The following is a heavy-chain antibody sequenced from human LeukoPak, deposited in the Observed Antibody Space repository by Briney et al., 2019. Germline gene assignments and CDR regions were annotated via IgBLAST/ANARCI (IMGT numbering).Heavy chain of an antibody. CDR3: ARSAGGWSLNY. Sequence: PSETLSLTCAVSGDSISTRNWWNWVRQPPGKGLDWIGEISHGGSTKYNPSLKNRVTISKDNSKNEFSLKLNSVTAADTAVYFCARSAGGWSLNYWGQGALVTAST. J-gene: IGHJ4*02. CDR1: GDSISTRNW. CDR2: ISHGGST. D-gene: IGHD3-3*01. V-gene: IGHV4-4*02.